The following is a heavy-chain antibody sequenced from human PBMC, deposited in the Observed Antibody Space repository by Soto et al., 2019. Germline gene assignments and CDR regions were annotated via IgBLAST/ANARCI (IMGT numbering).Heavy chain of an antibody. CDR3: AKDSGSSSWYRAGSIDY. CDR2: ISWDGGST. CDR1: GFTFDDYT. D-gene: IGHD6-13*01. Sequence: GGSLRLSCAASGFTFDDYTMHWVRQAPGKGLEWVSLISWDGGSTYYADSVKGRFTISRDNSKNSLYLQMNSLRTEDTALYYCAKDSGSSSWYRAGSIDYWGQGTLVTVSS. V-gene: IGHV3-43*01. J-gene: IGHJ4*02.